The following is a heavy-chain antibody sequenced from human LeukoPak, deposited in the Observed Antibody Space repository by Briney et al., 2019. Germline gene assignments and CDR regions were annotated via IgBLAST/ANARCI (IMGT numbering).Heavy chain of an antibody. CDR2: IYSGGST. V-gene: IGHV3-66*01. J-gene: IGHJ4*02. CDR3: AKDPRDHSYGWSWRYFDY. CDR1: EFSVGSNY. Sequence: GGSLRLSCAASEFSVGSNYMTWVRQAPGKGLKWVSLIYSGGSTYYADSVKGRFTIPRDNSKNTLYLQMNSLRAEDTAVYYCAKDPRDHSYGWSWRYFDYWGQGTLVTVSS. D-gene: IGHD5-18*01.